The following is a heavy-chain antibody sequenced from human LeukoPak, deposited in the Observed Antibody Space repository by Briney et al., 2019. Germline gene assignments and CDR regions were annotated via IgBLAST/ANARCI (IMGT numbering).Heavy chain of an antibody. CDR2: ISGSGDST. Sequence: GGSLRLSCAASGFTFSSYAMNWVRQAPGKGLEWVSTISGSGDSTYYADSVKGRFTISRDNSKNTLYLQMNSLRAEDTAVYYCAKGQYYYDSSGSFDYWGQGTLVTVSS. V-gene: IGHV3-23*01. D-gene: IGHD3-22*01. J-gene: IGHJ4*02. CDR3: AKGQYYYDSSGSFDY. CDR1: GFTFSSYA.